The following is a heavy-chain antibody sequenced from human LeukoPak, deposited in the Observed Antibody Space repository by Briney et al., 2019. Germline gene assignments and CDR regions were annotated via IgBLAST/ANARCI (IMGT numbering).Heavy chain of an antibody. D-gene: IGHD3-10*01. CDR1: GYTFTGYY. CDR2: INTNTGNP. Sequence: GASVKVSCKASGYTFTGYYMHWVRQAPGQGLEWMGWINTNTGNPTYAQGFTGRFVFSLDTSVSTAYLQISSLKAEDTAVYYCGREYIDPTPGDYGSGSYIDYWGQGTLVTVSS. V-gene: IGHV7-4-1*02. CDR3: GREYIDPTPGDYGSGSYIDY. J-gene: IGHJ4*02.